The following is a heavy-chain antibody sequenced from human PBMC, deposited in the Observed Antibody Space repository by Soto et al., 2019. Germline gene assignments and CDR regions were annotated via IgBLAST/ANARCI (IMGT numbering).Heavy chain of an antibody. J-gene: IGHJ6*02. Sequence: ASVKVSCKVSGYTLTELSMHWVRQAPGKGLEWMGGFDPEDGETIYAQKFQGRVTMTEDTSTAPAYMELSSLRSEDTAVYYCATVSYGDYPGDYYYGMDVWGQGTTVTVSS. D-gene: IGHD4-17*01. CDR2: FDPEDGET. V-gene: IGHV1-24*01. CDR1: GYTLTELS. CDR3: ATVSYGDYPGDYYYGMDV.